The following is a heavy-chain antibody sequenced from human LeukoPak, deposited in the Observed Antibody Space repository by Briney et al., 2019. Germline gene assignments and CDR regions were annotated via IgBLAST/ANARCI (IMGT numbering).Heavy chain of an antibody. CDR1: GYTFSTHW. J-gene: IGHJ4*02. CDR3: ARASRDGYNQNFDH. V-gene: IGHV5-51*01. CDR2: IYPGGSET. Sequence: GESLKISCKGSGYTFSTHWIGWVRQMPGIGLEWMGIIYPGGSETRYDPSFQGQVTISADSSTSTAYLQWSSLRASDTAMYYCARASRDGYNQNFDHWGQGTLVTVSS. D-gene: IGHD5-24*01.